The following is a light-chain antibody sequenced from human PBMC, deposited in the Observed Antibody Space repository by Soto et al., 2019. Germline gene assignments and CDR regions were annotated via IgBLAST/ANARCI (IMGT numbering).Light chain of an antibody. V-gene: IGLV2-14*01. CDR3: SSYTSSGTLV. J-gene: IGLJ2*01. Sequence: QSALTQPASVSGSPGQSITISCTGTTTDIRRYNYVSWYQHHPDKVPKLILYEVSNRPSGVSDRFSGSKSGTTASLTISGLQPEDEASYYCSSYTSSGTLVFGGGTKLTVL. CDR1: TTDIRRYNY. CDR2: EVS.